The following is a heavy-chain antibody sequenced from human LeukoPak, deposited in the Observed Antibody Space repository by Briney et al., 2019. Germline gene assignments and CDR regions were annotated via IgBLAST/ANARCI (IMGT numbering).Heavy chain of an antibody. Sequence: GSLRLSCAASGLTVTSNYMTWVRQAPGKGLEWIGEINHSGSTNYNPSLKGRVTISVDTSKNQFSLRLFSVTAADTAVYYCARAGRFPRLGMDVWGQGTTVTVSS. J-gene: IGHJ6*02. D-gene: IGHD3-3*01. CDR3: ARAGRFPRLGMDV. CDR2: INHSGST. V-gene: IGHV4-34*01. CDR1: GLTVTSNY.